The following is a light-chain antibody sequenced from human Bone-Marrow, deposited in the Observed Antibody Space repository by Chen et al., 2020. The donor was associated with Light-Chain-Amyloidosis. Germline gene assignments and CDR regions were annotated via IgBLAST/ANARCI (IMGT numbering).Light chain of an antibody. V-gene: IGLV1-40*01. CDR1: SSNIGAGFS. J-gene: IGLJ2*01. CDR2: GNT. CDR3: QSYDNSLSGPVV. Sequence: QSVLTQPPSVSGAPGQRVTISCTGSSSNIGAGFSVHWYQQLSGTVPKLLIYGNTNRPSGVPDRFSGSKSGTSASLAITRLQAEDEADYYCQSYDNSLSGPVVFGGGTKLTVL.